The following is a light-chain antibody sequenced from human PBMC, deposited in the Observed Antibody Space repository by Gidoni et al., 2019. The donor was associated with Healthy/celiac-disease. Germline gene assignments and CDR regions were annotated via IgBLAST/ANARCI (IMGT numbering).Light chain of an antibody. CDR1: PDISNY. CDR3: QQYDNLPFT. J-gene: IGKJ3*01. CDR2: DAS. Sequence: IQITQSPSSLSASVGDRVTITFQASPDISNYLNWYQQKPGKSPKLLRYDASNLETGVPSRFSGSGSGTYFTFTISSLQPEDIATYYCQQYDNLPFTFGPGTKVDIQ. V-gene: IGKV1-33*01.